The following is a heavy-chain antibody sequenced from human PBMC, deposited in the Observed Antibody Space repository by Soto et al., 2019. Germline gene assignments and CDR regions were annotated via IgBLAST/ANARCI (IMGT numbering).Heavy chain of an antibody. D-gene: IGHD4-17*01. CDR2: IYNDGST. Sequence: PGGSLRLSCAVSGFIVSSNYMSWLRQAPGKGLEWVSVIYNDGSTYYADSVKGRFTISRDNSKNTLYLQMDSLRAEDTAVYYCARDRRGVFDYGDYVFDYWGQGSLVTVSS. CDR3: ARDRRGVFDYGDYVFDY. J-gene: IGHJ4*02. V-gene: IGHV3-53*01. CDR1: GFIVSSNY.